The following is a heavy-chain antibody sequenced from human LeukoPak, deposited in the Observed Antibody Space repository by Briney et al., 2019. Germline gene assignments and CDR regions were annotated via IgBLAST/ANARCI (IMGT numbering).Heavy chain of an antibody. J-gene: IGHJ2*01. CDR2: INPSGGST. V-gene: IGHV1-46*01. CDR1: GYTFTSYY. D-gene: IGHD4-17*01. Sequence: ASVKVSCKASGYTFTSYYMHWVRQAPGQGLEWMGIINPSGGSTSYAQKFQGRVTMTRDTSMSTVYMELSSLRSEDTAVYYCARYSDYGASGWYFDLWGRGTLVTVSS. CDR3: ARYSDYGASGWYFDL.